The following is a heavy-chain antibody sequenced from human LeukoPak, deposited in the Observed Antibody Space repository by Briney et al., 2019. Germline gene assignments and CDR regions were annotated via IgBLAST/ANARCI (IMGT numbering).Heavy chain of an antibody. CDR3: ARGQKEQWLVGRGCAFDI. Sequence: ASVKVSCKASGYTFTSYGISWVRQAPGQGLEWMGGIIPIFGTANYAQKFQGRVTITADESTSTAYMELSSLRSEDTAVYYCARGQKEQWLVGRGCAFDIWGQGTMVTVSS. V-gene: IGHV1-69*13. CDR1: GYTFTSYG. D-gene: IGHD6-19*01. J-gene: IGHJ3*02. CDR2: IIPIFGTA.